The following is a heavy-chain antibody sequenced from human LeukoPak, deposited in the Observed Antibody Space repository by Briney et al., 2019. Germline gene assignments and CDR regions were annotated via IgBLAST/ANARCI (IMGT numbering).Heavy chain of an antibody. Sequence: SETLSLTCTVSGGSISSYYWSWIRQPPGKGLEWIGYIYYSGSTNYNPSLKSRVTISVDTSKNQFSLKLSSVTAADTAVYYCASRSGYSYGLTRYYYMDVWGKGTTVTVSS. V-gene: IGHV4-59*01. CDR3: ASRSGYSYGLTRYYYMDV. CDR2: IYYSGST. D-gene: IGHD5-18*01. CDR1: GGSISSYY. J-gene: IGHJ6*03.